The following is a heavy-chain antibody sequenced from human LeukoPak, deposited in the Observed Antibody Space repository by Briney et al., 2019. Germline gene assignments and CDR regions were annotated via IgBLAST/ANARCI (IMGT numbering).Heavy chain of an antibody. Sequence: GGSPRLSCAASGFTFSSYAMSWVRQAPGKGLEWVSVISGSGGSTYYADSVKGRFTISRDNSKNTLYLQMNSLRAEDTAVYYCAKGGPTAYCGGDCYPAFDYWGQGTLVTVSS. J-gene: IGHJ4*02. CDR2: ISGSGGST. D-gene: IGHD2-21*02. CDR3: AKGGPTAYCGGDCYPAFDY. V-gene: IGHV3-23*01. CDR1: GFTFSSYA.